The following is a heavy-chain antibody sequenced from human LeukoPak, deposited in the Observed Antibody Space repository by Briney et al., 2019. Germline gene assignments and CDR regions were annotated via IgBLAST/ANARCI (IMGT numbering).Heavy chain of an antibody. J-gene: IGHJ4*02. Sequence: SETLSLTCTVPGGSISSYYWSWIRQPPGKGLEWIGYIYYSGSTNYNPSLKSRVTISVATSKNQFSLKLSSVTAADTAVYYCARTSGYSGYYFDYWGQGTLVTVSS. CDR1: GGSISSYY. D-gene: IGHD5-12*01. V-gene: IGHV4-59*01. CDR2: IYYSGST. CDR3: ARTSGYSGYYFDY.